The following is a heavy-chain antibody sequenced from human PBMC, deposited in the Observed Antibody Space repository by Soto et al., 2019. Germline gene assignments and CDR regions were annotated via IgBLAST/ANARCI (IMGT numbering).Heavy chain of an antibody. CDR3: AKDLDYPYYFDY. V-gene: IGHV3-30*18. CDR2: ISYDGSNK. CDR1: GFTFSSYG. D-gene: IGHD5-12*01. Sequence: QVQLVESGGGVVQPGRSLRLSCAASGFTFSSYGMHWVRQAPGKGLEWVAVISYDGSNKYYADSVKGRFTISRDNSKNTLYLQMNSLRAEDTAVEYCAKDLDYPYYFDYWGQGTLVTVSS. J-gene: IGHJ4*02.